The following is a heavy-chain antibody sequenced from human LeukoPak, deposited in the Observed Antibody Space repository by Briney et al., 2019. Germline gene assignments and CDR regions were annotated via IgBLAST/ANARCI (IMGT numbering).Heavy chain of an antibody. V-gene: IGHV1-69*04. CDR3: ARDLGTYDSSGYVPFPYFDY. J-gene: IGHJ4*02. CDR1: GGTFSSYA. D-gene: IGHD3-22*01. Sequence: ASVKVSCKASGGTFSSYAISWVRQAPGQGLEWMGRIIPIFGIANYAQKFQGRVTITADKSTSTAYMELSSLRSEDTAVYYCARDLGTYDSSGYVPFPYFDYWGQGTLDTVSS. CDR2: IIPIFGIA.